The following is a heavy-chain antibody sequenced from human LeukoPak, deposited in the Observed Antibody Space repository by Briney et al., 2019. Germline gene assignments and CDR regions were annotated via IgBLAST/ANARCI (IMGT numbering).Heavy chain of an antibody. CDR3: AREEPWLNWFDP. D-gene: IGHD1-14*01. CDR2: ISYDGSNK. Sequence: GGSLRLSCAASGFTFSSYAMHWVRQAPGKGLEWVAVISYDGSNKYYADSVKGRFTTSRDNSKNTLYLQMNSLRAEDTAVYYCAREEPWLNWFDPWGQGTLVTVSS. J-gene: IGHJ5*02. CDR1: GFTFSSYA. V-gene: IGHV3-30*04.